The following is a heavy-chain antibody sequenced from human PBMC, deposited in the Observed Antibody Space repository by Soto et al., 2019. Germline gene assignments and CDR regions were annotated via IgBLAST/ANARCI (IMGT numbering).Heavy chain of an antibody. CDR1: GCSISISSYY. V-gene: IGHV4-39*01. J-gene: IGHJ3*02. D-gene: IGHD6-13*01. Sequence: PSETLSLTCTVSGCSISISSYYWCWILQPPGKGLEWIGSIYYSGSTYYNPSLKSRVTISVDTSKNQFSLKLSSVTAADTAVYYCAGGPQWQQLVRENAFDIWGQGTMVTVSS. CDR3: AGGPQWQQLVRENAFDI. CDR2: IYYSGST.